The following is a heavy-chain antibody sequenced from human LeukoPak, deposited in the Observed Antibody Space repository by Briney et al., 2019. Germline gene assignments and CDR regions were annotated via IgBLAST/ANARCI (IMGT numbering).Heavy chain of an antibody. CDR2: IDRTGST. CDR3: ARVSEMATINGYYYYYMDV. D-gene: IGHD5-24*01. CDR1: DDSITIYY. V-gene: IGHV4-4*08. Sequence: TSETLSLTCTVSDDSITIYYWTWIRQPPGKGLEWIGYIDRTGSTNYNPSLKSRVTISVDTSKNQFSLKLSSVTAADTAVYYCARVSEMATINGYYYYYMDVWGKGTTVTISS. J-gene: IGHJ6*03.